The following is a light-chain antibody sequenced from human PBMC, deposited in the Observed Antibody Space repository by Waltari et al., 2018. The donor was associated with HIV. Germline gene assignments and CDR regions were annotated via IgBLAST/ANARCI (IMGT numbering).Light chain of an antibody. CDR3: QHYRTSPCP. V-gene: IGKV3-20*01. J-gene: IGKJ2*02. Sequence: EIVLTKSPGTLCLSPGDRATLSCRASQSVTGGFLAWYQQKRGQAPRLLICGAARRAKGIPDLFSGGASGMDFAVTLSRLEPEDCAVYHGQHYRTSPCPFGHGTKLAL. CDR1: QSVTGGF. CDR2: GAA.